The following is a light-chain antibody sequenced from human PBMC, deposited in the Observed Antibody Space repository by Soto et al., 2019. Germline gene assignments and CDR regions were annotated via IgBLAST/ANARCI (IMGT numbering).Light chain of an antibody. CDR3: SSYTSSSTYVV. Sequence: QSALTQPASVSGSPGQSITISCTGTSNDVGGYNYVSWYQQHPGKAPKHIIYDVSNRPSGVSNRFSGSKSGNTASLTISGLQAEDEADYYCSSYTSSSTYVVFGGGTKLTVL. J-gene: IGLJ2*01. V-gene: IGLV2-14*01. CDR1: SNDVGGYNY. CDR2: DVS.